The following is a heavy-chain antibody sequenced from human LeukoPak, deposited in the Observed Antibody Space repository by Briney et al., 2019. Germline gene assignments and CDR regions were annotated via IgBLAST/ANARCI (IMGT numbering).Heavy chain of an antibody. V-gene: IGHV4-61*02. CDR1: GGSISSGSYY. J-gene: IGHJ4*02. CDR2: IYTGGST. Sequence: SQTLSFTCTVSGGSISSGSYYWSWIRQPAGKGLEWIGRIYTGGSTNYNPSLKSRVTISVDTSKNQFSLKLSSVTAADTAVYYCARSHYYGSGSDIDYWGQGTLVTVSS. D-gene: IGHD3-10*01. CDR3: ARSHYYGSGSDIDY.